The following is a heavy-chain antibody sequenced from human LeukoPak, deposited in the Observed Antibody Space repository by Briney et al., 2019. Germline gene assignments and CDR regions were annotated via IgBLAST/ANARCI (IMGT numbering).Heavy chain of an antibody. Sequence: GGSLRLSCAASGFSVSSNYMSWVRQAPGKGLEWVSAIRGSGGSTYYADSVKGRFTISRDNSKNTLYLQMNSLRAEDTAVYYCAREGYSSGSWYYYYMDVWGKGTTVTVSS. CDR2: IRGSGGST. CDR3: AREGYSSGSWYYYYMDV. J-gene: IGHJ6*03. D-gene: IGHD6-19*01. V-gene: IGHV3-23*01. CDR1: GFSVSSNY.